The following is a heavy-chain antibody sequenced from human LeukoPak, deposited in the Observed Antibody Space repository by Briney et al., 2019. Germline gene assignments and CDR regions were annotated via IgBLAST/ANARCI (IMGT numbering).Heavy chain of an antibody. V-gene: IGHV4-39*07. CDR1: GGSISSSSYY. CDR3: ARDSRVYYYDSSGYPAFDI. D-gene: IGHD3-22*01. J-gene: IGHJ3*02. CDR2: IYYSGST. Sequence: SETLSLTCTVSGGSISSSSYYWGWIRQPPGKGLEWIGSIYYSGSTYYNPSLKSRVTISVDTSKNQFSLKLSSVTAADTAVYYCARDSRVYYYDSSGYPAFDIWGQGTMVTVSS.